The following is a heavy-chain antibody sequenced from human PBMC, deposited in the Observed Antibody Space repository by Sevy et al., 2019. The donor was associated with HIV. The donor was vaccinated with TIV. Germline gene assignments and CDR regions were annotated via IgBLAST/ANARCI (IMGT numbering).Heavy chain of an antibody. J-gene: IGHJ3*02. Sequence: GSLRLSCAASGFTFSSYGMHWVRQAPGKGLEWVAFIRYDGSNKYYADSVKGRFTISRDNSKNTLYLQMNSLRAEDTAVYYCAKDLTIFGVVIVNDAFDIWGQGTMVTVSS. CDR1: GFTFSSYG. D-gene: IGHD3-3*01. V-gene: IGHV3-30*02. CDR2: IRYDGSNK. CDR3: AKDLTIFGVVIVNDAFDI.